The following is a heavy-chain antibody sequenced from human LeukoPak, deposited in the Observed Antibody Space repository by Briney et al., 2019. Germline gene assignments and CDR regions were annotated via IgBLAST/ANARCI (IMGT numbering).Heavy chain of an antibody. CDR2: INHSGGT. CDR1: GGSVSSGSYY. CDR3: ARSRGITMIVAKWYYFDY. V-gene: IGHV4-39*07. D-gene: IGHD3-22*01. J-gene: IGHJ4*02. Sequence: SETLSLTCTVSGGSVSSGSYYWSWIRQPPGKGLEWIGEINHSGGTNYNPSLKSRVTISVDTSKNQFSLKLSSVTAADTAVYYCARSRGITMIVAKWYYFDYWGQGTLVTVSS.